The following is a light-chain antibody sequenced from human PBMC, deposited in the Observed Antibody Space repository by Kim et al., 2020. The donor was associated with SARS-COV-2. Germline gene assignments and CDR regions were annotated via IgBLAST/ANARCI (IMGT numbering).Light chain of an antibody. J-gene: IGLJ1*01. V-gene: IGLV1-40*01. CDR3: QSYDSSLSGYV. CDR1: SSNIGAGYD. CDR2: ATT. Sequence: QSVLTQPPSVSGAPGQRVTISCTGSSSNIGAGYDVHWYQHLPETAPKLLISATTDRPSGVPDRFSGSRSGTSASLAITGLQAEDESDYYCQSYDSSLSGYVFGTGTKVTVL.